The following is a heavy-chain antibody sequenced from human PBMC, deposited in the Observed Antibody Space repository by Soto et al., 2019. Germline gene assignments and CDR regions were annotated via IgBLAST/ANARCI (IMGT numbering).Heavy chain of an antibody. CDR1: GVSLSTSAVG. D-gene: IGHD2-15*01. V-gene: IGHV2-5*02. J-gene: IGHJ5*01. CDR3: AHSAFGSWFAS. Sequence: QITLKESGPTLVKPTQTLTLTCTFSGVSLSTSAVGVGWIRQPPGKALEWLALIYWDDNKRYSPSLKSRLTITKDTSTNQVVLTMTNMDSVDSSTYYCAHSAFGSWFASWGQGTPVTVSS. CDR2: IYWDDNK.